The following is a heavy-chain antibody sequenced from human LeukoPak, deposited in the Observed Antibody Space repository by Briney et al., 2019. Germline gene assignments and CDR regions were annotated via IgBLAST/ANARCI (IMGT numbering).Heavy chain of an antibody. CDR1: GGTFSSYA. CDR3: ARDKVGAAYFDY. Sequence: SVKVSCKASGGTFSSYAISWVRQAPGQRLEWMGGIIPIFGTANYAQKFQGRVTITADESTSTAYMELSSLRSEDTAVYYCARDKVGAAYFDYWGQGTLVTVSS. D-gene: IGHD1-26*01. J-gene: IGHJ4*02. V-gene: IGHV1-69*13. CDR2: IIPIFGTA.